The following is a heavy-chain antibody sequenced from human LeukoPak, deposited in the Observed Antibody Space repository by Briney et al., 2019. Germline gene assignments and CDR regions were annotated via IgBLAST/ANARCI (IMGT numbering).Heavy chain of an antibody. Sequence: SETLSLTCAVYGGSFSGYYWSWIRQPPGKGLEWIGEINHSGSTNYNTSLKSRVTISVDTSKNQFSLKLSSVTAADTAVYYCASALGDCSSTSCYGSWFDPWGQGTLVTVS. D-gene: IGHD2-2*01. CDR1: GGSFSGYY. CDR2: INHSGST. J-gene: IGHJ5*02. CDR3: ASALGDCSSTSCYGSWFDP. V-gene: IGHV4-34*01.